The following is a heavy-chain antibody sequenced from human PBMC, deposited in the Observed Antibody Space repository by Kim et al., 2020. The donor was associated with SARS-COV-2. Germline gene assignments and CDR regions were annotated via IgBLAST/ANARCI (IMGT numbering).Heavy chain of an antibody. D-gene: IGHD3-22*01. J-gene: IGHJ3*02. Sequence: ASVKVSCKASGYNFTGYYMHWVRQAPGQGLQWKGRINPNSGGTNYAQKFQGRVTMTRDTSTSTPYMELSRLRSDDTAVYYCSRDHGIVVVIAAFDIWGQG. V-gene: IGHV1-2*06. CDR2: INPNSGGT. CDR1: GYNFTGYY. CDR3: SRDHGIVVVIAAFDI.